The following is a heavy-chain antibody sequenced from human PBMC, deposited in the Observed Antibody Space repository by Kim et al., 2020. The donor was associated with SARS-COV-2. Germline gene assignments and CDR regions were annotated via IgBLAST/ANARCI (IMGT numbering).Heavy chain of an antibody. J-gene: IGHJ6*02. CDR1: GYTFTSYG. D-gene: IGHD6-6*01. CDR3: ARDARARLRSYYYYGMDV. Sequence: ASVKVSCKASGYTFTSYGISWVRQAPGQGLEWMGWISAYNGNTNYAQKLQGRVTMTTDTSTSTAYMELRSLRSDDTAVYYCARDARARLRSYYYYGMDVWGQGTTVTVSS. V-gene: IGHV1-18*01. CDR2: ISAYNGNT.